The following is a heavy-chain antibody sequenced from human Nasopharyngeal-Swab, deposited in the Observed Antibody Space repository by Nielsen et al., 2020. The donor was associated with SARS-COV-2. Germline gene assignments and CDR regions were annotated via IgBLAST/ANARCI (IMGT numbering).Heavy chain of an antibody. CDR1: GFSFNMYT. CDR2: ISSTGDYI. V-gene: IGHV3-21*01. D-gene: IGHD2-2*02. CDR3: ARNTPAMFAY. J-gene: IGHJ4*02. Sequence: GGSLRLSCAASGFSFNMYTLNWVRQAPGKGLEWVSGISSTGDYIYYAASVKGRFTISRDNAKNSLYLQMNSLRAEDAAVYYCARNTPAMFAYWGRGTLVTVSS.